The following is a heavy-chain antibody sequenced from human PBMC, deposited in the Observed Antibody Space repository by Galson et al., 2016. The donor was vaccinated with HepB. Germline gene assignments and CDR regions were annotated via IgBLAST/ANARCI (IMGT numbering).Heavy chain of an antibody. CDR1: GFNFRTYG. V-gene: IGHV3-33*06. CDR2: ISYDGVDK. D-gene: IGHD5-18*01. CDR3: AKGGGYSYGYIPH. J-gene: IGHJ4*02. Sequence: SLRLSCAGSGFNFRTYGMHWVRHTPGKGLEWLTVISYDGVDKNYADSVRGRFTISRDNSKNTLFLQMNSLRDEDTAVYYCAKGGGYSYGYIPHWGQGTLVTVSS.